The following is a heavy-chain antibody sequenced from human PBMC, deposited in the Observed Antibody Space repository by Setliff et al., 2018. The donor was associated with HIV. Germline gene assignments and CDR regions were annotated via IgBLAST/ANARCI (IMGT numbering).Heavy chain of an antibody. CDR3: ARAMRGVVVTNMYYYYGMDV. CDR2: IYYSGNT. D-gene: IGHD2-21*02. Sequence: SETLSLTCTVSGDSVSSASYYWSWIRQPPGKGLEWIGWIYYSGNTRYNPSLKSRVTISLDTSKNRFSLQLTSVTAADTAVYYCARAMRGVVVTNMYYYYGMDVWGQGTTVTVSS. J-gene: IGHJ6*02. V-gene: IGHV4-61*01. CDR1: GDSVSSASYY.